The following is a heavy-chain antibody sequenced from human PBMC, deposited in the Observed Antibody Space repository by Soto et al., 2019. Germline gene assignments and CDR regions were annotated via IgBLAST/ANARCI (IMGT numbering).Heavy chain of an antibody. Sequence: GGSLRLSCAASGFTFSSYAMSWVRQAPGKGLEWVSAISGSGGSTYYADSVKGRFTISRDNSKNTLYLQMNSLRAEDTAVYYCAKGSVLRYFDWLLSFDYGGQGTLIPVSP. D-gene: IGHD3-9*01. J-gene: IGHJ4*02. CDR1: GFTFSSYA. V-gene: IGHV3-23*01. CDR2: ISGSGGST. CDR3: AKGSVLRYFDWLLSFDY.